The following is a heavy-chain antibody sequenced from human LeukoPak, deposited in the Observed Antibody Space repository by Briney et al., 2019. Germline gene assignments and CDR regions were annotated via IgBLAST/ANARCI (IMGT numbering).Heavy chain of an antibody. CDR3: ARRYCSSTSCYSPFDY. CDR2: INPNSGGT. CDR1: GYTFTGYY. J-gene: IGHJ4*02. V-gene: IGHV1-2*02. D-gene: IGHD2-2*02. Sequence: ASVTVCFKASGYTFTGYYMHWVRQAPGQGLEWMGWINPNSGGTNYAKKFQGRVTMTRDTSISTAYMEPSRLRSDDTAVYYCARRYCSSTSCYSPFDYWGQGTLVTVSS.